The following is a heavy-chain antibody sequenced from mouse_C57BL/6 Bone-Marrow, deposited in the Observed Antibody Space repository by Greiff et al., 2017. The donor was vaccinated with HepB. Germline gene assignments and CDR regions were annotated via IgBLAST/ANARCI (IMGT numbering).Heavy chain of an antibody. D-gene: IGHD2-1*01. CDR3: ARRGYYYGRRGFAY. Sequence: EVKLVESGGGLVQPGGSLKLSCAASGFTFSDYYMYWVRQTPEKRLEWVAYISNGGGSTYYPDTVKGRFTISRDNAKNTLYLQMSRLKSEDTAMYYCARRGYYYGRRGFAYWGQGTLVTVSA. V-gene: IGHV5-12*01. CDR1: GFTFSDYY. J-gene: IGHJ3*01. CDR2: ISNGGGST.